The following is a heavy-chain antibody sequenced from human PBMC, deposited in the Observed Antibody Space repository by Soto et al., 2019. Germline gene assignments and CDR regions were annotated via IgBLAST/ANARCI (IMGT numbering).Heavy chain of an antibody. CDR1: GGSISGDYYH. CDR3: AREDDGGDRDYYGLEV. J-gene: IGHJ6*02. V-gene: IGHV4-30-4*08. CDR2: VFHSGSV. Sequence: QVQLQQSGPGLVKPSQTLSLTYTVSGGSISGDYYHWTWIRQSPGKGLEWIGYVFHSGSVLYNPSLTSRLDISVDTSKNQFSLRLSSVTAADTAVYFCAREDDGGDRDYYGLEVWGQGTTVTVSS. D-gene: IGHD2-21*02.